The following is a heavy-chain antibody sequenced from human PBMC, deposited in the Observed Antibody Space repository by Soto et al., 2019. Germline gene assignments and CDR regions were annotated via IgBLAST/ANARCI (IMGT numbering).Heavy chain of an antibody. CDR3: ARIWGGGGYALIY. D-gene: IGHD2-8*01. Sequence: QVQLVESGGGLVKPGGSLRLSCAASGFTFSDFYMSWIRQAPGKGLEWISYISSSGTTTYYTDSVKGRFTISRDNAKNSLYLTMKTLRDEDTAVYYCARIWGGGGYALIYWGQGTLVTVSS. CDR1: GFTFSDFY. J-gene: IGHJ4*02. V-gene: IGHV3-11*01. CDR2: ISSSGTTT.